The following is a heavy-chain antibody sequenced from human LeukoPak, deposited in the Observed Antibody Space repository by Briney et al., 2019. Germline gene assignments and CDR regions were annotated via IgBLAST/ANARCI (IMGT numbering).Heavy chain of an antibody. D-gene: IGHD2-2*01. V-gene: IGHV1-69*04. CDR1: GGTFSSYA. Sequence: SVKVSCKASGGTFSSYAISWVRQAPGQGLEWMGRIIPILGIANYAQRFQGRVTITADKSTSTAYMELSSLRSEDTAVYYCAREGRYCSSTSCYRPTDYWGQGTLVTVSS. J-gene: IGHJ4*02. CDR2: IIPILGIA. CDR3: AREGRYCSSTSCYRPTDY.